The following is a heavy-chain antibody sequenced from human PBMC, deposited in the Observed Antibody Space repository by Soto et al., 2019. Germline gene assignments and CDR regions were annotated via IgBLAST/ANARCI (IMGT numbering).Heavy chain of an antibody. CDR3: AKADPSYDYVWGSYRSYGMDV. Sequence: WGSLRLSCAASGFTFSSYGMHWVRQAPGKGLEWVAVISYDGSNKYYADSVKGRFTISRDNSKNTLYLQMNSLRAEDTAVYYCAKADPSYDYVWGSYRSYGMDVWGQGTTVTVSS. CDR1: GFTFSSYG. CDR2: ISYDGSNK. D-gene: IGHD3-16*02. J-gene: IGHJ6*02. V-gene: IGHV3-30*18.